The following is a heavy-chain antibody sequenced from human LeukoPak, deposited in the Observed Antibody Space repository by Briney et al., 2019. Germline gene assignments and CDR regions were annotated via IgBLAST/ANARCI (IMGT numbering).Heavy chain of an antibody. J-gene: IGHJ6*02. V-gene: IGHV3-33*01. CDR3: ARGSGEYYYRMDV. CDR1: GFTFSNYG. CDR2: IWSDGSNK. D-gene: IGHD2-21*01. Sequence: GRSLRLSCAASGFTFSNYGMHWVRQAPGKGLEGVTIIWSDGSNKYYADSVKGRFTISRDNSKNTFYLQMNSLRADDTAVYYCARGSGEYYYRMDVWGQGPTVTVSS.